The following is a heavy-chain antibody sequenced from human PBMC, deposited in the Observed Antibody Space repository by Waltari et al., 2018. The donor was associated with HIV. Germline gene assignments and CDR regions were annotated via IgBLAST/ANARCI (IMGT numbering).Heavy chain of an antibody. CDR1: RFSFSDYD. Sequence: LVESGGDLVKSGTSLRLSCEASRFSFSDYDMLWVRQAPGKGLEWVAVISNDGNDKKYLDSVKGRFNVSRDNVKNTLYLYMSRLRPEDTAVYYCVRETSGRDAFDIWGLGTQVIVSS. CDR3: VRETSGRDAFDI. V-gene: IGHV3-30*15. D-gene: IGHD2-15*01. CDR2: ISNDGNDK. J-gene: IGHJ3*02.